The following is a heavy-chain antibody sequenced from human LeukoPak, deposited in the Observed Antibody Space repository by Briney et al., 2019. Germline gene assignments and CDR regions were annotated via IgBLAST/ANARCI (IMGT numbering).Heavy chain of an antibody. CDR1: GFTFSSYA. CDR2: ISSNGDST. CDR3: ARDGFTVTTGVYFDS. Sequence: GGSLSLTCSASGFTFSSYAMHWVRQAPGRGLEYVSAISSNGDSTRYADSVKGRFTISSDNAKNSLYLQMNSLRAEDTGIYYCARDGFTVTTGVYFDSWGQGTLVTVSS. J-gene: IGHJ4*02. D-gene: IGHD4-17*01. V-gene: IGHV3-64*04.